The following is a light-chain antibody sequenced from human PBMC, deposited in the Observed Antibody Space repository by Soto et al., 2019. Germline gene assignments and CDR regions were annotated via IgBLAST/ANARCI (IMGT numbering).Light chain of an antibody. J-gene: IGKJ1*01. V-gene: IGKV3-20*01. CDR1: QSLSGSY. Sequence: EIVLTQSPGTLSLSPGERATLSCRASQSLSGSYLAWYQQKPGQAPRLLIYGASSTATGIPDRFSGSGSGTDFSLTISRLEPEDFAVYYCQQYGSSPWTFGQGTKVELK. CDR3: QQYGSSPWT. CDR2: GAS.